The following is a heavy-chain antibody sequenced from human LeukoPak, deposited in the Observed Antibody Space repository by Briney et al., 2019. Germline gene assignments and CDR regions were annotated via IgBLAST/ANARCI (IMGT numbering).Heavy chain of an antibody. CDR3: TRGYNWNYGYFDN. D-gene: IGHD1-7*01. CDR2: IRSKAYGGTT. J-gene: IGHJ4*02. Sequence: GGSLRLSCTASGFTFGDYAMSWVRQAPGKGLERVGFIRSKAYGGTTEYAASVKGRFTISRDDSKSIAYLQMNSLKTEDTAVYYCTRGYNWNYGYFDNWGQGTLVTVSS. V-gene: IGHV3-49*04. CDR1: GFTFGDYA.